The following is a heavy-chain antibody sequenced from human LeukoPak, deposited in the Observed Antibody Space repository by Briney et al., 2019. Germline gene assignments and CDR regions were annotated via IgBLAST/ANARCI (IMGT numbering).Heavy chain of an antibody. J-gene: IGHJ4*02. V-gene: IGHV3-21*01. Sequence: GGSLRLSCAASGFTFSSYSMNWVRQAPGKGLEWVSSISSSSSYIYYADSVKGRFTISRDNAKNSLYLQMNSLRAEDTAVYYCARDYLSRENYFDYWGQGTLVTVSS. CDR1: GFTFSSYS. CDR3: ARDYLSRENYFDY. CDR2: ISSSSSYI.